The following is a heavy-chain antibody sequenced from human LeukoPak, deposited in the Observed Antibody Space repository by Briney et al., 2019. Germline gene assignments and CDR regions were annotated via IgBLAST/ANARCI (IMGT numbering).Heavy chain of an antibody. CDR3: AREKEGYCSRTSCYLDYYYYYMDV. CDR1: GFTFSNYW. CDR2: IKQDGSEK. D-gene: IGHD2-2*01. V-gene: IGHV3-7*01. J-gene: IGHJ6*03. Sequence: VGSLRLSCAASGFTFSNYWMTWVRQAPGKGLEWVANIKQDGSEKYYVDSVKGRFTISRDNAKNSLYLQMNSLRAEDTAVYYCAREKEGYCSRTSCYLDYYYYYMDVWGKGTTVTISS.